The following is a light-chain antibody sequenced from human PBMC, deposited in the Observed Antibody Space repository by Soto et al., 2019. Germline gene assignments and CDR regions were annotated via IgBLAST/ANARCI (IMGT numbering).Light chain of an antibody. Sequence: DIQMTQSPSSLSASVGDRVTITCQASQDIENYLNWYQQKSGKAPKLLIYDASDLETGVPSRFSGSGSGTDFTFTISSLQPEDIATYYCQQYDNLPLTFGGGTKVDIK. CDR1: QDIENY. CDR2: DAS. J-gene: IGKJ4*01. V-gene: IGKV1-33*01. CDR3: QQYDNLPLT.